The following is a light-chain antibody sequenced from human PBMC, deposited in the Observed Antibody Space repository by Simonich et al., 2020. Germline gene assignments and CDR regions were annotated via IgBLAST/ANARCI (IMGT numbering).Light chain of an antibody. CDR2: EVS. CDR1: SSDVGGYNY. Sequence: QSALTQPPSASGSPGQSVTISCTGTSSDVGGYNYVSWYQQHPGKAPQLMIYEVSKRPAGVPDRFSGSKSGNPASRTVAGLQAEDEADYYCAAWDDSLNGWVFGGGTKLTVL. J-gene: IGLJ3*02. V-gene: IGLV2-8*01. CDR3: AAWDDSLNGWV.